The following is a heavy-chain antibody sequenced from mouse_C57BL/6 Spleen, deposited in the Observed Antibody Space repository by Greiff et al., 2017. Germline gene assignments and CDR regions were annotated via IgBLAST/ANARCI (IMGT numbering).Heavy chain of an antibody. V-gene: IGHV1-55*01. CDR1: GYTFTSYW. CDR2: IYPGSGST. J-gene: IGHJ2*01. Sequence: VKLQQPGAELVKPGASVKMSCKASGYTFTSYWITWVKQRPGQGLEWIGDIYPGSGSTNYNEKFKSKATLTVDTSSSTAYMQLSSLTSEDSAVYSCARRYDYDGDYFDYWGQGTTLTVSS. D-gene: IGHD2-4*01. CDR3: ARRYDYDGDYFDY.